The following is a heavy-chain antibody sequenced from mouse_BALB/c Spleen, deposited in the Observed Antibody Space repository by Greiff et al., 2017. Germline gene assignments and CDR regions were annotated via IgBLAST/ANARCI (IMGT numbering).Heavy chain of an antibody. CDR1: GFSLSTSGMG. Sequence: QVTLKESGPGILQPSQTLSLTCSFSGFSLSTSGMGVSWIRQPSGKGLEWLAHIYWDDDKRYNPSLKSRLTISKDTSSNQVFLKITSVDTADTATYYCARIRYYAMDYWGQGTSVTVSS. CDR2: IYWDDDK. CDR3: ARIRYYAMDY. V-gene: IGHV8-12*01. J-gene: IGHJ4*01.